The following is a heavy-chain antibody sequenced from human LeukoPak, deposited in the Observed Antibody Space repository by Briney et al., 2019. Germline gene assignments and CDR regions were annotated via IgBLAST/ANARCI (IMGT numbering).Heavy chain of an antibody. CDR3: ARDYGDYKPNWFDP. Sequence: SETLSLTCTVSGGSISSYYWSWIRQPPGKGLEWIGYIYYSGSTNYNPSLKSRVTISVDTSKNQFPLKLSSVTAADTAVYYCARDYGDYKPNWFDPWGQGTLVTVSS. J-gene: IGHJ5*02. D-gene: IGHD4-17*01. V-gene: IGHV4-59*01. CDR1: GGSISSYY. CDR2: IYYSGST.